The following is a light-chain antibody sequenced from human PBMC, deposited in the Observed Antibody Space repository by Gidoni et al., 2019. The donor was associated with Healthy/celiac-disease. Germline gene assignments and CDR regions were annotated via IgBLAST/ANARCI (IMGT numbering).Light chain of an antibody. CDR2: EVS. J-gene: IGLJ1*01. CDR1: SSDVGGYNY. Sequence: QSALTQPASVSGSPGHSIPISCTGTSSDVGGYNYVSWYQQHPGKAPKLMIYEVSNRPSGVSNRFSGSKSGNTASLTISGLQAEDEADYYCSSYTSSSSYVFGTGTKVTVL. V-gene: IGLV2-14*01. CDR3: SSYTSSSSYV.